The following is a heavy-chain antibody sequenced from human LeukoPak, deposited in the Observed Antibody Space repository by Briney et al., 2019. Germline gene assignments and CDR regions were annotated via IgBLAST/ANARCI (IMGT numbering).Heavy chain of an antibody. Sequence: SETLSLTCTVTGDSISSSSYYWGWIRQPPGKGLEWIGSIYCSGSTYYNPSLKSRVTISVDTSKNQFSLKLSSVTAADTAVYYCARRESLSGYSLWGQGTLVTVSS. CDR2: IYCSGST. CDR1: GDSISSSSYY. V-gene: IGHV4-39*01. CDR3: ARRESLSGYSL. J-gene: IGHJ4*02. D-gene: IGHD3-22*01.